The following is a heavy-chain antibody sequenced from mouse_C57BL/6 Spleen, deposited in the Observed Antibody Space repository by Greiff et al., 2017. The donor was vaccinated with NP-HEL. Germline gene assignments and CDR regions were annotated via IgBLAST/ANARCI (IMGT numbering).Heavy chain of an antibody. Sequence: EVNLVESGGGLVKPGGSLKLSCAASGFTFSDYGMHWVRQAPEKGLEWVAYISSGSSTIYYADTVKGRFTISRDNAKNTLFLQMTSLRSEDTAMYYCASLYSNYANYAMDYWGQGTSVTVSS. J-gene: IGHJ4*01. D-gene: IGHD2-5*01. CDR1: GFTFSDYG. V-gene: IGHV5-17*01. CDR3: ASLYSNYANYAMDY. CDR2: ISSGSSTI.